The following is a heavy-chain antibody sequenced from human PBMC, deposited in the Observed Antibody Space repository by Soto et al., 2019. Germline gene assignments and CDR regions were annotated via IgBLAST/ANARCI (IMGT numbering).Heavy chain of an antibody. D-gene: IGHD6-19*01. CDR3: AKRYSSGWYYYYGMDV. CDR1: GFTFSSNA. Sequence: GGSLRLSCAASGFTFSSNAMSWVRQAPGKGLEWVSAISGSGGSTYYADSVKGRFTISRDNSKNTLYLQMNSLRAEDTAVYYCAKRYSSGWYYYYGMDVWGQGTTVTVSS. CDR2: ISGSGGST. V-gene: IGHV3-23*01. J-gene: IGHJ6*02.